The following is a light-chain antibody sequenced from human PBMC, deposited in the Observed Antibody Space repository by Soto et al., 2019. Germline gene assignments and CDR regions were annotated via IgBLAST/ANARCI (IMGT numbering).Light chain of an antibody. CDR1: ESVGSH. CDR2: GVS. Sequence: DTVMTQSPATLSVSPGETATPSCRASESVGSHLAWYQQKPGQAPRLLIYGVSTRATGIPARFRGSGSETEFTLTISSLQSEDFAVYYCQQYDNWPPWTFGQGTKVEI. CDR3: QQYDNWPPWT. J-gene: IGKJ1*01. V-gene: IGKV3-15*01.